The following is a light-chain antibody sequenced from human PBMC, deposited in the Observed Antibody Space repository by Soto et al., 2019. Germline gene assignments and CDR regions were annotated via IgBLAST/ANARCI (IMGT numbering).Light chain of an antibody. J-gene: IGLJ2*01. CDR2: HTY. V-gene: IGLV1-44*01. Sequence: QSVLTQPPSASGTPGQRVTISCSGSSSNIGSNTVNWYQQLPGTAPKLLIYHTYQRPSGIPDRFSGSKSGTSASLDISGLQSEDEADYYCSSYIGSITFLVFGGGTKVTVL. CDR1: SSNIGSNT. CDR3: SSYIGSITFLV.